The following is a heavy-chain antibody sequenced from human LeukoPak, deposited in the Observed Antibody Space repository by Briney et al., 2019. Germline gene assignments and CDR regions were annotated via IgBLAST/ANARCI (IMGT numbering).Heavy chain of an antibody. CDR3: AHVLYYDSWSGYPAFQH. Sequence: SGPTLVNPTQTLTLTCTFSGFSLSTSGVGVDWIRQPPGKALEWLALIYWDDDKRYSPSLKSRLTVTKDTSKNQVVLTMTNMDPVDTATYYCAHVLYYDSWSGYPAFQHWGQGTLVTVSS. V-gene: IGHV2-5*02. J-gene: IGHJ1*01. CDR2: IYWDDDK. CDR1: GFSLSTSGVG. D-gene: IGHD3-3*01.